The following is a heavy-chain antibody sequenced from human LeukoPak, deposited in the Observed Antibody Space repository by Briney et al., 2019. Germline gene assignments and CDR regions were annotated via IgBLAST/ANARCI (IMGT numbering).Heavy chain of an antibody. Sequence: GGSLRLPCAASGFTFSSYGMHWVRQAPGKGLEWVAFIRYDGSNKYYADSVKGRFTISRDNSKNTLYLQMNSLRAEDTAVYYCAKDWRGYYGSGSYYNDYWGQGTLVTVSS. CDR2: IRYDGSNK. D-gene: IGHD3-10*01. CDR1: GFTFSSYG. V-gene: IGHV3-30*02. J-gene: IGHJ4*02. CDR3: AKDWRGYYGSGSYYNDY.